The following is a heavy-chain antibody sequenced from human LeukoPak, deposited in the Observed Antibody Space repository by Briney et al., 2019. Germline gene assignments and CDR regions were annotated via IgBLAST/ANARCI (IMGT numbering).Heavy chain of an antibody. Sequence: GGSLRVSCAGSGFSISRYGMHWVRQASGKGLEWVAFIRYDGTNKWYADSVKGRFTISRDNSKNTLYLQMNSVRVEDTAVYHCAKDRDYGDYPSAYYYYMDVWGNGTTVTVSS. CDR2: IRYDGTNK. CDR3: AKDRDYGDYPSAYYYYMDV. J-gene: IGHJ6*03. CDR1: GFSISRYG. D-gene: IGHD4-17*01. V-gene: IGHV3-30*02.